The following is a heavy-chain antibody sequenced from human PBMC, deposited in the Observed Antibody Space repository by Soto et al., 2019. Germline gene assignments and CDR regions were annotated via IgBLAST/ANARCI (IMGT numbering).Heavy chain of an antibody. Sequence: QVQLVQSGAEVKKPGSSVKVSCKASGGTFSSYAISWVRQAPGQGLEWMGGIIPIFGTANYAQKFQGRVTITADESTSTTYMELSSPRSEDTAVYYCARDPGRWLPSSGGMDVWGQGTTVTVSS. D-gene: IGHD3-10*01. J-gene: IGHJ6*02. CDR2: IIPIFGTA. CDR1: GGTFSSYA. V-gene: IGHV1-69*01. CDR3: ARDPGRWLPSSGGMDV.